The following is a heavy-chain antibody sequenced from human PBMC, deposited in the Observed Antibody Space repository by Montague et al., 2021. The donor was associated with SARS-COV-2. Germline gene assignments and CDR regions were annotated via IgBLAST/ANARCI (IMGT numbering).Heavy chain of an antibody. V-gene: IGHV4-59*01. CDR2: VHHSGIT. CDR3: ARITEVVPFDF. Sequence: SETLSPTCTVSGASITDFYWSWIRQPPGKGLEWIGYVHHSGITNYNPSLKSRVTISIDTPKSRFSLNLRSVTAADTAVYFCARITEVVPFDFWGQGTLVSVSS. J-gene: IGHJ4*02. D-gene: IGHD2-15*01. CDR1: GASITDFY.